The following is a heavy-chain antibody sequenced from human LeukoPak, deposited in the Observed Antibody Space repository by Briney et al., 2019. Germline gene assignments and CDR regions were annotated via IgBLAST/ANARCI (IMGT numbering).Heavy chain of an antibody. CDR3: ARAPTYCSSTSCYDWFDP. Sequence: ASVKVSCKASGYTFTSYDINWVRQATGQGLEWMGWINPNSGGTNYAQKFQGRVTMTRDTSISTAYMELSRLRSDDTAVYYCARAPTYCSSTSCYDWFDPWGQGTLVTVSS. CDR2: INPNSGGT. J-gene: IGHJ5*02. D-gene: IGHD2-2*01. V-gene: IGHV1-2*02. CDR1: GYTFTSYD.